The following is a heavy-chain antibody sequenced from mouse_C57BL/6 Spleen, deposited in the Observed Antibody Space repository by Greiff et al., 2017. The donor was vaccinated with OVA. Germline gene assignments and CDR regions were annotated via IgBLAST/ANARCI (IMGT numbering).Heavy chain of an antibody. CDR3: TRDHYECDGASDY. J-gene: IGHJ2*01. CDR2: ISSGGGYI. V-gene: IGHV5-9-1*02. D-gene: IGHD2-4*01. CDR1: GFTFSSYA. Sequence: EVQLVESGEGLVKPGGSLKLSCAASGFTFSSYAMSWVRQTPEKRLEWVAYISSGGGYIYYADTVKGRFTISRDNARNTRYLQMSSLKSEDTAMYDCTRDHYECDGASDYWGQGTTLTVSS.